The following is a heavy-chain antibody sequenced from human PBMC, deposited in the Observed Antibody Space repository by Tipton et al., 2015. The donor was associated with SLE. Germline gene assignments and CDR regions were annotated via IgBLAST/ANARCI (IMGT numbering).Heavy chain of an antibody. J-gene: IGHJ4*02. V-gene: IGHV4-34*01. CDR1: GESFSGYY. Sequence: TLSPTCAVFGESFSGYYWSWIRQPPGKGLEWIGEIKHTGSTKYNPSLESRVTISVDTSNNQFSLKLSSVTAADTAVYYCARDDMSAIPSKFDYWGQGTLVTVSS. CDR3: ARDDMSAIPSKFDY. CDR2: IKHTGST. D-gene: IGHD3-3*01.